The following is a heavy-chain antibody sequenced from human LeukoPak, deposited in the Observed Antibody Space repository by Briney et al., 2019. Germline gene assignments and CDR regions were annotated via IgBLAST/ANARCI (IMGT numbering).Heavy chain of an antibody. Sequence: PGGSLRLSCAASGFTFSSYSMNWVRQAPGKGLEWVAVISYDGSNKYYADSVKGRFTISRDNSKNTLYLQMNSLRAEDTAVYYCARAGASRAPKGMDVWGQGTTVTVSS. CDR1: GFTFSSYS. V-gene: IGHV3-30*03. CDR3: ARAGASRAPKGMDV. D-gene: IGHD3-10*01. CDR2: ISYDGSNK. J-gene: IGHJ6*02.